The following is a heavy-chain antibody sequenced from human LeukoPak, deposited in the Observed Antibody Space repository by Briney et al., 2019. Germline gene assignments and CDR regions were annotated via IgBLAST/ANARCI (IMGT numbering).Heavy chain of an antibody. J-gene: IGHJ4*02. Sequence: PSETLSLTCTVSGGSISNYYWSWIRQPAGKGLEWIGRIYTSGSTNYNPSLKSRVTMSVDTSKNQFSLKLSSVTAADTAVYYCERAYGSGSYYNVFDYWGQGTLVTVSS. CDR2: IYTSGST. CDR1: GGSISNYY. D-gene: IGHD3-10*01. V-gene: IGHV4-4*07. CDR3: ERAYGSGSYYNVFDY.